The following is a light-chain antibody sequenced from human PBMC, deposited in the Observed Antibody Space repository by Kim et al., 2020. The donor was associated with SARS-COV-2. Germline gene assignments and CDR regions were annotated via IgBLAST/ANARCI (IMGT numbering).Light chain of an antibody. V-gene: IGKV3-11*01. CDR3: QQRANWPIT. J-gene: IGKJ5*01. Sequence: EIVLTQSPETLSLSPGERGTLSCRASQNIFTYLAWYQQKPGQSPRLLIYDASKRATGIPTRFSGSGSGTEFTLTINSLEAEDFAVYYCQQRANWPITFGQGTRLEIK. CDR2: DAS. CDR1: QNIFTY.